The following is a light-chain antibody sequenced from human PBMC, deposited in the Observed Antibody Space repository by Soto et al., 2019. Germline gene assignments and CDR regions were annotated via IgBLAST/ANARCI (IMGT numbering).Light chain of an antibody. J-gene: IGLJ1*01. CDR2: DVS. V-gene: IGLV2-11*01. CDR1: SSDIGYYNY. Sequence: QSALTQPASVSGSPGQSITISCTGTSSDIGYYNYVSWHQQHPGKAPKLMIYDVSKRPSGVPDRFSGSKSGNTASLTISGLQAEDEADYYCCSYVGGYSYVFGIGTKVTVL. CDR3: CSYVGGYSYV.